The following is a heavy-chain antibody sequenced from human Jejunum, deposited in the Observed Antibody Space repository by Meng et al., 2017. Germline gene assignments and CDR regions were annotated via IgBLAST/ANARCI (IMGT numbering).Heavy chain of an antibody. D-gene: IGHD6-19*01. CDR2: ISGSADST. CDR1: GFTFSNYA. J-gene: IGHJ4*02. Sequence: GESLKISCAASGFTFSNYAMNWVRQAPGKWLELVSTISGSADSTYYADSVKGRFTISRDNSRDTLYLQMNSLRAEDTAIYYCARLETSGWPFYFNSWGQGTLVTVSS. CDR3: ARLETSGWPFYFNS. V-gene: IGHV3-23*01.